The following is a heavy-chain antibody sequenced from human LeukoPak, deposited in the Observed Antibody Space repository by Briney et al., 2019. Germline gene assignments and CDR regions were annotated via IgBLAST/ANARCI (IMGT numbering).Heavy chain of an antibody. CDR2: IYTSGST. CDR1: GGSISSYY. V-gene: IGHV4-4*07. D-gene: IGHD3-3*01. Sequence: SETPSLTCTVSGGSISSYYWSWVRQPAGKGLEWIGRIYTSGSTNYNPSLKSRVTMSVDTSKNRFSLKLSSVTAADTAVYYCARVSGLNYDFWSGYAAYFDYWGQGTLVTVSS. CDR3: ARVSGLNYDFWSGYAAYFDY. J-gene: IGHJ4*02.